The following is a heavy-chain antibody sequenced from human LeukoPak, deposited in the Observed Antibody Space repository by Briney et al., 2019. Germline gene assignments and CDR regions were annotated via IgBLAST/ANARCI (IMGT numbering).Heavy chain of an antibody. CDR3: ARSGSGPDY. V-gene: IGHV3-7*01. Sequence: PGGSLRLSCAASEFSFGSYWMNWVRQAPGKGLEWVAIINQAGTEKNYVDSVEGRFTISRDNAKNSLYLQMNSLRAEDSSLYYCARSGSGPDYWGQGTLVTVSS. CDR2: INQAGTEK. D-gene: IGHD3-10*01. CDR1: EFSFGSYW. J-gene: IGHJ4*02.